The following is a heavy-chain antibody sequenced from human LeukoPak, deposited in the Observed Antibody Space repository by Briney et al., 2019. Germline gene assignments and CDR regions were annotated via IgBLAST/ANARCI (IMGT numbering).Heavy chain of an antibody. CDR3: ARTYYDSWGYYEVTY. J-gene: IGHJ4*02. D-gene: IGHD3-22*01. Sequence: SETLSLTCTVSGGSMNSYYWSWIRQPPGKGLEWIGHIFHSGNTNDNPSLKSRVTISVDPSKNQFSLRLRSVTAADTAVDYCARTYYDSWGYYEVTYWGQGTLVTVSS. V-gene: IGHV4-59*01. CDR2: IFHSGNT. CDR1: GGSMNSYY.